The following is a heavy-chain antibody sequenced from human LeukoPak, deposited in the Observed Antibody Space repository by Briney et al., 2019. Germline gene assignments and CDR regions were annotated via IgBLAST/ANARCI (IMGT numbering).Heavy chain of an antibody. V-gene: IGHV3-49*03. CDR3: TREFVVVVAATRGLDY. CDR1: GFTFGDYA. CDR2: IRSKAYGGTT. Sequence: GGSLRLSCTASGFTFGDYAMSWFRQAPGKGLEWVGFIRSKAYGGTTEYAASVKGRFTISGDDSKSIAYLQMNSLKTEDTAVYYCTREFVVVVAATRGLDYWGQGTLVTVSS. J-gene: IGHJ4*02. D-gene: IGHD2-15*01.